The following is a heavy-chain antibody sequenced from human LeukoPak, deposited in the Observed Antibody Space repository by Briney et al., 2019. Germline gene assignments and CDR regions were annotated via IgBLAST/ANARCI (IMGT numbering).Heavy chain of an antibody. Sequence: GGSLRPSCAASGFTFSGSAMHWVRQASGKGLEWVGRIRSKANSYATAYAASVKGRFTISRDDSKNTAYLQMNSLKTEDTAVYYCTRPGYSYGPEDYYYYYMDVWGKGTTVTVSS. D-gene: IGHD5-18*01. CDR3: TRPGYSYGPEDYYYYYMDV. V-gene: IGHV3-73*01. CDR1: GFTFSGSA. J-gene: IGHJ6*03. CDR2: IRSKANSYAT.